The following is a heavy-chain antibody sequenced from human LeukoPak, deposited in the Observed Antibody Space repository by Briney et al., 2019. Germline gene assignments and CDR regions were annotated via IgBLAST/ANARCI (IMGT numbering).Heavy chain of an antibody. D-gene: IGHD3-10*01. J-gene: IGHJ5*02. CDR1: GYTFTSYY. CDR3: ASGRPGGELSKIFGWFDP. V-gene: IGHV1-46*01. Sequence: ASVKVSCKASGYTFTSYYMHWVRQAPGQGLEWMGIINPSGGSTSYAQKFQGRVTMTRDTSTSTVYMELSSLRSEDTAMYYCASGRPGGELSKIFGWFDPWGQGTLVTVSS. CDR2: INPSGGST.